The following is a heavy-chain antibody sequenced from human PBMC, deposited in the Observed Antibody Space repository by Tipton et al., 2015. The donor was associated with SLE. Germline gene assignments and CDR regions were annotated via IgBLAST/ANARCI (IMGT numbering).Heavy chain of an antibody. CDR3: ARGGSHYYDSSGLTYYFDY. CDR1: GYSISSGYY. J-gene: IGHJ4*02. D-gene: IGHD3-22*01. CDR2: IYHSGDT. Sequence: TLSLTCAVSGYSISSGYYWGWIRQPPGKALEWIGSIYHSGDTYYSPSLQSRLTISVDTSKNQFSLNLNSVTAADTAVYYCARGGSHYYDSSGLTYYFDYWGQGTLVTVSS. V-gene: IGHV4-38-2*01.